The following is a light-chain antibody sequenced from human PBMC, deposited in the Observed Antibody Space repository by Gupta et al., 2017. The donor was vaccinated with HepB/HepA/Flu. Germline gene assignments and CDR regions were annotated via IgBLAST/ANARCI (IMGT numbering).Light chain of an antibody. CDR2: DVS. V-gene: IGLV2-14*03. CDR3: TSSTTSSRLV. J-gene: IGLJ2*01. Sequence: QSALTQPASVSGSPGQSITISCTGTISDVGVYDYVSWYQQHPGKAPKLMIYDVSNRPSGVSHRFSGSKSGKTASLNISGLQTEDDADYYCTSSTTSSRLVLGGGTKL. CDR1: ISDVGVYDY.